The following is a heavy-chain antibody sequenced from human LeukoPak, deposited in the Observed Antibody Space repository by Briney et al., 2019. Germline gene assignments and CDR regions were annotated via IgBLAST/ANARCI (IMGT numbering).Heavy chain of an antibody. Sequence: TSETLSLTCTVSGGSISSYYWSWIRQPPGKGLEWIGYVYNSGSTNYNPSLKSRVTISVDASKNQFSLKLNSVTAADTAVYYCARARWQLLVPGDVWGQGTTVTVSS. CDR3: ARARWQLLVPGDV. CDR1: GGSISSYY. J-gene: IGHJ6*02. D-gene: IGHD6-13*01. V-gene: IGHV4-59*01. CDR2: VYNSGST.